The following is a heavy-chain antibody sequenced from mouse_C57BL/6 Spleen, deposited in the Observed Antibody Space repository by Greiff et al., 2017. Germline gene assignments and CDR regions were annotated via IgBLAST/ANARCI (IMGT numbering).Heavy chain of an antibody. J-gene: IGHJ3*01. Sequence: VQLQQSGAELVKPGASVKISCKASGYAFSSYWMNWVKQRPGKGLEWIGQIYPGDGDTNYNGTFKGKATLTADNSSSTAYMQLSSLTSENSAVYFCARGWPYYPLPYWGQGTLVTVSA. CDR1: GYAFSSYW. CDR3: ARGWPYYPLPY. CDR2: IYPGDGDT. V-gene: IGHV1-80*01. D-gene: IGHD2-10*01.